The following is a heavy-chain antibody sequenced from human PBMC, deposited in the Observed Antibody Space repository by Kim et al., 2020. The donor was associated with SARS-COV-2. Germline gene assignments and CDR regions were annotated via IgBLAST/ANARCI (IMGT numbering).Heavy chain of an antibody. CDR3: ASFYGGNSNDY. CDR2: IWYDGSNK. Sequence: GGSLRLSCAASGFTFSSYGMHWVRQAPGKGLEWVAVIWYDGSNKYYADSIKGRFTISRDNSKNTLYLQMNSLRAEDTAVYYCASFYGGNSNDYWGQGTLVTVSS. J-gene: IGHJ4*02. V-gene: IGHV3-33*01. D-gene: IGHD4-17*01. CDR1: GFTFSSYG.